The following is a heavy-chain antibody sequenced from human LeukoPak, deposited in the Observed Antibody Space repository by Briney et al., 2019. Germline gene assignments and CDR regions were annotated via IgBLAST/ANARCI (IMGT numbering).Heavy chain of an antibody. Sequence: SETLSLTCTGSGGSISSYYWSWIRQPPGKGLEWIGYIYYSGSTNYNPSLKSRVTISVDTSKNQFSLKLSSVTAADTAVYYCARLRGYSGYEVVDYWGQGTLVTVSS. CDR1: GGSISSYY. J-gene: IGHJ4*02. CDR3: ARLRGYSGYEVVDY. V-gene: IGHV4-59*08. D-gene: IGHD5-12*01. CDR2: IYYSGST.